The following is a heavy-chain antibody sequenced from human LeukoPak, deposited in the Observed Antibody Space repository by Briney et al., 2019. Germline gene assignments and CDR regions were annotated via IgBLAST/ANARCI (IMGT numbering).Heavy chain of an antibody. V-gene: IGHV3-53*01. CDR3: ARSSHYDILTGYSEEDAFDI. J-gene: IGHJ3*02. Sequence: PGGPLRLSCAASGFTVSSNYMSWVRQAPGKGLEWVSVIYSGGSTDYADSVKGRFTISRDTSKNTLYLQMNSLRVEDTAVYYCARSSHYDILTGYSEEDAFDIWGQGTMVTVSS. CDR1: GFTVSSNY. D-gene: IGHD3-9*01. CDR2: IYSGGST.